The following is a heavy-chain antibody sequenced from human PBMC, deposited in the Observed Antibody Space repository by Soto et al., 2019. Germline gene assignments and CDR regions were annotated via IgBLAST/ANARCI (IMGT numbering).Heavy chain of an antibody. Sequence: QTGGSLRLSCAASGFTFSSYEMNWVRQAPGKGLEWVSYISSSGSTIYYADSVKGRFTISRDNAKNSLYLQMNSLRAEDTAVYYCAKDRRPVVRSYYYYGMDVWGQGTTVTVSS. V-gene: IGHV3-48*03. J-gene: IGHJ6*02. CDR3: AKDRRPVVRSYYYYGMDV. D-gene: IGHD2-15*01. CDR1: GFTFSSYE. CDR2: ISSSGSTI.